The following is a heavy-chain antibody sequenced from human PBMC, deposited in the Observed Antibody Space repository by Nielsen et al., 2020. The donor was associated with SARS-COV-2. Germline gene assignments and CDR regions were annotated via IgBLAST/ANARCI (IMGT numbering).Heavy chain of an antibody. V-gene: IGHV3-9*01. D-gene: IGHD4-17*01. CDR1: GFTFDDYA. J-gene: IGHJ4*02. CDR3: SKAMDYGDYYFDY. Sequence: SLKISCAASGFTFDDYAMHWVRQAPGKGLEWVSGISLNSGSIGYADSVKGRFTISRDNAKNSLYLQVNSLRAEDTALYYCSKAMDYGDYYFDYWGQGTLVTVSS. CDR2: ISLNSGSI.